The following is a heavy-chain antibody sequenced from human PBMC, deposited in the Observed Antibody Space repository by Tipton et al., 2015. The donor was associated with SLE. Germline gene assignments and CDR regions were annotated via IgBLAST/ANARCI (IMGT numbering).Heavy chain of an antibody. CDR1: HFTFSSYW. J-gene: IGHJ3*02. V-gene: IGHV3-7*01. CDR3: ARGLSWEPHDAFDI. D-gene: IGHD1-26*01. CDR2: IRQDGSEK. Sequence: SLRLSCAASHFTFSSYWMNWVRQAPGKGLEWVANIRQDGSEKYYVDSVKGRFTISRDNAKNSLYLQMNSLRAEDTAVYYCARGLSWEPHDAFDIWGQGTMVTVSS.